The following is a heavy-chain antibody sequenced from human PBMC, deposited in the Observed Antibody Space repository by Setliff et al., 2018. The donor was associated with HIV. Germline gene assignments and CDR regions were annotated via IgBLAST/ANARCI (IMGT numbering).Heavy chain of an antibody. CDR1: GGPITTSTYY. CDR2: IYQSGTT. CDR3: EAATVGQTGYYGIDV. V-gene: IGHV4-39*07. J-gene: IGHJ6*02. D-gene: IGHD1-26*01. Sequence: SETLSLTCTVSGGPITTSTYYWGWIRQPPGKGLEGIGNIYQSGTTFYNASLRSRVTMSVDTSKNQFSLKLNFVTAADTAVYYCEAATVGQTGYYGIDVWGQGTEVTVS.